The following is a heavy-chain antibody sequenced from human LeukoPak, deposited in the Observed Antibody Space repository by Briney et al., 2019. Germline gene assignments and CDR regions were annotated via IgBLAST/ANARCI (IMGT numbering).Heavy chain of an antibody. CDR2: ISYDGSNK. V-gene: IGHV3-30*04. J-gene: IGHJ4*02. Sequence: GGSLRLSCAASGFTFSSYAMHWVRQAPGKGLEWVAVISYDGSNKYYADSAKGRFTISRDNSKNTLYLQMNSLRAEDTAVYYCAGGRWLQSHFDYWGQGTLVTVSS. CDR1: GFTFSSYA. CDR3: AGGRWLQSHFDY. D-gene: IGHD5-24*01.